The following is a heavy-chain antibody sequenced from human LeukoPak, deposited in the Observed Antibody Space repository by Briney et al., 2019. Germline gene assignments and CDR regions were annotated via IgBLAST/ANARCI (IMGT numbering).Heavy chain of an antibody. CDR2: IYYSGST. V-gene: IGHV4-31*03. CDR1: GGSISSGGYY. J-gene: IGHJ4*02. Sequence: SETLSLTCTVSGGSISSGGYYWSWIRQHPGTGLEWIGYIYYSGSTYYNPSLKSRVTISVDTSKNQFSLKLSSVTAADTAVYYCARVPPPGYDILTGYYDYWGQGTLVTVSS. D-gene: IGHD3-9*01. CDR3: ARVPPPGYDILTGYYDY.